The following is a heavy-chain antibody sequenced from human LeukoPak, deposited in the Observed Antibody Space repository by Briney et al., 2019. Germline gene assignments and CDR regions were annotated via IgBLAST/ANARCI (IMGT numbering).Heavy chain of an antibody. CDR3: ASSLSFGGDYSNLG. CDR1: GYTFTSYA. V-gene: IGHV1-69*06. CDR2: IIPIFGTA. Sequence: SVKVSCKASGYTFTSYAMNWVRQAPGQGLEWMGGIIPIFGTANYAQKFQGRVTITADKSTSTAYMELSSLRSEDTAVYYCASSLSFGGDYSNLGWGQGTLVTVSS. D-gene: IGHD4-17*01. J-gene: IGHJ4*02.